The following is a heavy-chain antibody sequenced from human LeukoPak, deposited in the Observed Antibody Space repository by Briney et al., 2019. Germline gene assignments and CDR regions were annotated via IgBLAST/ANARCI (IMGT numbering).Heavy chain of an antibody. CDR1: GYTFPGHH. D-gene: IGHD6-13*01. CDR2: ISAYNGNT. J-gene: IGHJ4*02. Sequence: ASVKVSCKASGYTFPGHHIHWVRQAPGQGLEWMGWISAYNGNTNYAQKLQGRVTMTTDTSTSTAYMELRSLRSDDTAVYYCARDHRGAAGTVDYWGQGTLVTVSS. V-gene: IGHV1-18*04. CDR3: ARDHRGAAGTVDY.